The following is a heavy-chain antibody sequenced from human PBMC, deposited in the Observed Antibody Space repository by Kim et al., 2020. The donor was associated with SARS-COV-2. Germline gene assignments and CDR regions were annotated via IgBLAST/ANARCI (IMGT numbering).Heavy chain of an antibody. CDR3: ARDRVYANQYYMDL. V-gene: IGHV3-11*01. D-gene: IGHD2-8*01. Sequence: YAESVKGRFTISRDNAKNSLYLQMNSLRAEDTAVYYCARDRVYANQYYMDLWGKGATATVSS. J-gene: IGHJ6*03.